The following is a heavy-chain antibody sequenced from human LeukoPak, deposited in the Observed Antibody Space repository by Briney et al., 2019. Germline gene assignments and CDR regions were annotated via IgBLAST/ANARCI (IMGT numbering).Heavy chain of an antibody. CDR3: VRYSSGLDY. CDR1: GFTFSRYT. Sequence: PGGSLRLSCSASGFTFSRYTMYWVRQAPGKGLEYVSAITSNGGSTYYADYVKGRFTISRDSSKNTLFLQMSSLRPEDTAVYYCVRYSSGLDYWGQGTLVTVSS. D-gene: IGHD6-19*01. V-gene: IGHV3-64D*06. J-gene: IGHJ4*02. CDR2: ITSNGGST.